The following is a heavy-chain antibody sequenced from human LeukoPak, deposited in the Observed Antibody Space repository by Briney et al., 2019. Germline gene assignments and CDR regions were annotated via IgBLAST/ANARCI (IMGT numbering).Heavy chain of an antibody. Sequence: PSETLSLTCTVSGGSISSSSYYWGWIRQPPGKGLEWIGSIYYSGSTYYNPSLKSRVTISVDTSKNQFSLKLSSVTAADTAVYYCASPRWGDGYVIDYWGQGTLVTVSS. CDR2: IYYSGST. CDR3: ASPRWGDGYVIDY. CDR1: GGSISSSSYY. D-gene: IGHD5-24*01. V-gene: IGHV4-39*01. J-gene: IGHJ4*02.